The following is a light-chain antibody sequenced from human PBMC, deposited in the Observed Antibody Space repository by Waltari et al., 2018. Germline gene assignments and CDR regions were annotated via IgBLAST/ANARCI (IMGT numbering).Light chain of an antibody. CDR3: LQYGNSPGT. J-gene: IGKJ2*01. Sequence: ETVMMQSPGPLSLSPGARATLSCRASENVKSNSLAWYQQKPGQAPRLLIYGASSRATGIPDRFSGSGSGTDFTLTISRVEPEDIAVYYCLQYGNSPGTFGQGSKLQIK. CDR1: ENVKSNS. CDR2: GAS. V-gene: IGKV3-20*01.